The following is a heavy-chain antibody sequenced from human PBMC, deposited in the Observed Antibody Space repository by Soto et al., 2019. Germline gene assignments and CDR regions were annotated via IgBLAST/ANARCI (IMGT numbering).Heavy chain of an antibody. V-gene: IGHV3-23*01. Sequence: GGSLRLSCTTSGFIFSDYGMNWVRQAPGKGLEWVSGITKTGRSTFLADSVKGRFNISRDKSKNTVYLEMNSLRLDDTALYYCTKDGDGYDFAFDSWGQGTMVTVSS. CDR1: GFIFSDYG. D-gene: IGHD5-12*01. J-gene: IGHJ3*02. CDR3: TKDGDGYDFAFDS. CDR2: ITKTGRST.